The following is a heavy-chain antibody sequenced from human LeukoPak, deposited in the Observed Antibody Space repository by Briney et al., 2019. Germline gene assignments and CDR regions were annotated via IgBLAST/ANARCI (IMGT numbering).Heavy chain of an antibody. J-gene: IGHJ4*02. Sequence: PSETLSLTCTVSGGSISSGGYYWSWIRQHPGKGLEWIGYIYYSGSTYYNPSLKSRVTISVDTSKNQFSLKLSSVTAADTAVYYCATLGVLAAAAYDYWGQGTLVTVSS. CDR3: ATLGVLAAAAYDY. D-gene: IGHD6-13*01. CDR1: GGSISSGGYY. V-gene: IGHV4-31*03. CDR2: IYYSGST.